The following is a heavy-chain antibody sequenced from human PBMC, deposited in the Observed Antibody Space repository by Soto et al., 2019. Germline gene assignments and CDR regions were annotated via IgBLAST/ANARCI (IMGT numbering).Heavy chain of an antibody. Sequence: EVLLVESGGGLVQPGRSLRLSCAASGFTFGDFAMHWVRQAPGKGLEWVSGIGWNTVTIGYADSVKGRFTISRDNAKNSLYLQMNSLRAEDTALYYCVKDAGGGGWPFDCWGQGILVTVSS. CDR2: IGWNTVTI. D-gene: IGHD6-19*01. V-gene: IGHV3-9*01. CDR1: GFTFGDFA. J-gene: IGHJ4*02. CDR3: VKDAGGGGWPFDC.